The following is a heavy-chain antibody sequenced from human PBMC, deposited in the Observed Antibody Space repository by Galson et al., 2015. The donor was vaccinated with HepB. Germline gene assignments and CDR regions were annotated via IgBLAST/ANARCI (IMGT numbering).Heavy chain of an antibody. J-gene: IGHJ6*02. CDR1: EFTFSSYW. V-gene: IGHV3-7*03. Sequence: SLRLSCAGSEFTFSSYWMNWVRQAPGQGLEWVAHINPDGSEEYYAASLKGRFTISRDNAKNSLYLQMDSLRAEDTAVYYCARRISLVRGIITRPDYYYGMDAWGQGTTVTVAS. D-gene: IGHD3-10*01. CDR3: ARRISLVRGIITRPDYYYGMDA. CDR2: INPDGSEE.